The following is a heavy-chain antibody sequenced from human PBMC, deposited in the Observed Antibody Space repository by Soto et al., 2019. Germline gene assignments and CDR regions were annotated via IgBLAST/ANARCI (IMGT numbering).Heavy chain of an antibody. D-gene: IGHD2-2*02. V-gene: IGHV4-38-2*02. CDR3: VAYTASRNWFDP. Sequence: PSETLSLTCTVSGSSFNDFYWGWIRQSPGKGLEWIGSVYPSGNTYNKPSLRSRVTISTDTSKNEVSLQVASVTAADTALYYCVAYTASRNWFDPWGQGTLVTVSS. J-gene: IGHJ5*02. CDR1: GSSFNDFY. CDR2: VYPSGNT.